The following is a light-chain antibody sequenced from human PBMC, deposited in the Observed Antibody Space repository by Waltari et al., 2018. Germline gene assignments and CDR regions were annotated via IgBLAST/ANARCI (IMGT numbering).Light chain of an antibody. Sequence: SYVLTQPPSLSVSPGQTARITCSGDALPKQYGFWSQQKPGQAPVMIIYNDKERPSATPDRFSGSSSGTTVTLIISGVRAEDEADYYCQSIDASGVYYVCGGGTKLTVL. J-gene: IGLJ1*01. CDR1: ALPKQY. CDR3: QSIDASGVYYV. V-gene: IGLV3-25*03. CDR2: NDK.